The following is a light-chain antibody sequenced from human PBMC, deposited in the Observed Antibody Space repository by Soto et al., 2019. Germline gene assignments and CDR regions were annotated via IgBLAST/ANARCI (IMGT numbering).Light chain of an antibody. CDR3: QQYNKWPPWT. Sequence: DIQITQSPSSLSASVGDRVTITCRASQSISSYLNWYQQKPGKAPKLLIYAASSLQSGVPSRFSGSGSGTDFTLTISGLQSDDFAVYFCQQYNKWPPWTFGHGTKVDI. V-gene: IGKV1-39*01. CDR1: QSISSY. J-gene: IGKJ1*01. CDR2: AAS.